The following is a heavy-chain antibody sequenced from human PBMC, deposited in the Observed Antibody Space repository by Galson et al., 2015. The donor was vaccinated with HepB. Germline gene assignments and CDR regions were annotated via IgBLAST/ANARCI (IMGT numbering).Heavy chain of an antibody. CDR1: GFTFSNVW. CDR2: ISSKTDGGTT. CDR3: TTVSVAVTGMLV. D-gene: IGHD6-19*01. J-gene: IGHJ4*02. Sequence: SLRLSCAASGFTFSNVWMNWVRQAPGKGLEWVGRISSKTDGGTTDYTAPVKGRFTISRDDSKNALYLQMDSLKTEDTAVYYCTTVSVAVTGMLVWGQGTLVTVSS. V-gene: IGHV3-15*01.